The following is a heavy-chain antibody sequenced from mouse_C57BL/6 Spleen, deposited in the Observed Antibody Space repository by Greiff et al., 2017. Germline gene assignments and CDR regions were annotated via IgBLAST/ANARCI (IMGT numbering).Heavy chain of an antibody. J-gene: IGHJ2*01. CDR2: IHPSDSDT. CDR3: AIWNWDIGVYFDY. V-gene: IGHV1-74*01. CDR1: GYTFTSYW. D-gene: IGHD4-1*01. Sequence: VQLQQPGAELVKPGASVKVSCKASGYTFTSYWMHWVKQRPGQGLEWIGRIHPSDSDTNYNQKFTGKATLTVDKSSSPAYMQLRSLTSEDSAVCYFAIWNWDIGVYFDYWGQGTTLTVSS.